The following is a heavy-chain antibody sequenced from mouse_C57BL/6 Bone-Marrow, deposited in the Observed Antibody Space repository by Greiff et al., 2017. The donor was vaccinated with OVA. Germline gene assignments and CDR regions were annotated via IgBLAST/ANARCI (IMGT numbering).Heavy chain of an antibody. D-gene: IGHD1-1*01. CDR2: ISYSGST. Sequence: EVMLVESGPGLAKPSQTLSLTCSVTGYSITSDYRNWIRKFPGNKLEYMGYISYSGSTYYNPSLRSRISITRDTSKNQYYLQLNSVTTEDTATYYCARALFRYYGFLFDYWGQGTTLTVSS. J-gene: IGHJ2*01. CDR3: ARALFRYYGFLFDY. CDR1: GYSITSDY. V-gene: IGHV3-8*01.